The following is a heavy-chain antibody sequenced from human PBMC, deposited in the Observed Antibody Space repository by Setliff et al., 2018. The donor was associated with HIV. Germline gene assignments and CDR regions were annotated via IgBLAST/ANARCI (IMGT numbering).Heavy chain of an antibody. CDR1: GLTFNRYW. J-gene: IGHJ3*02. D-gene: IGHD1-26*01. Sequence: LRLSCVASGLTFNRYWMSWVRQVPGKGLEWVSNTKFDGSESYYVDSVKGRFTMSRDNAKNTLYLQMNSLRAEDTALYFCARDRGRPDSFDIWGQGTMVTVSS. CDR3: ARDRGRPDSFDI. CDR2: TKFDGSES. V-gene: IGHV3-7*01.